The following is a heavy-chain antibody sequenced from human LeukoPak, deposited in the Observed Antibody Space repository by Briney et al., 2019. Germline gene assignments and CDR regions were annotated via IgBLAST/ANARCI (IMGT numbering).Heavy chain of an antibody. D-gene: IGHD4-17*01. CDR3: ARRGTDYGDYEYFDY. Sequence: SETLSLTCAVYGGSSSGYYLSWIRQPPWKGLEWIGEINHSGSTNYNPSLKSRVTISVDPSKNQFSLKLSSVTAADTAVYYCARRGTDYGDYEYFDYWGQGTLVTVSS. CDR1: GGSSSGYY. V-gene: IGHV4-34*01. CDR2: INHSGST. J-gene: IGHJ4*02.